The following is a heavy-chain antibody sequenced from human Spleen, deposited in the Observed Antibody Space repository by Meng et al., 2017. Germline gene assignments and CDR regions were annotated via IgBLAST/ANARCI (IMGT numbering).Heavy chain of an antibody. D-gene: IGHD6-13*01. CDR1: GNTFTNYW. CDR2: IYLGDSDT. Sequence: GESLKISCKGSGNTFTNYWIGWVRQMPGKGLEWMGIIYLGDSDTRYSPSFQGQVTISADKSIGTAYLQWSSLKASDTAMYYCARSRGSWYDYFDYWGQGTLVTVSS. V-gene: IGHV5-51*01. CDR3: ARSRGSWYDYFDY. J-gene: IGHJ4*02.